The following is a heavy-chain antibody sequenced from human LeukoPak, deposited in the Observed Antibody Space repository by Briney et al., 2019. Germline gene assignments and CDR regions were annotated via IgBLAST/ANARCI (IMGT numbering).Heavy chain of an antibody. CDR2: ITPSDGA. D-gene: IGHD5-24*01. V-gene: IGHV1-2*02. Sequence: GASVKVSCKASGYTFIDYYLHWVRQAPGQGLEWMGWITPSDGANYAQKFQGRVTMTRDTSMSTAYMDLNRLTSDDTAVYFCARDRYGDGFAHFDYWGQGTLVTVSS. J-gene: IGHJ4*02. CDR3: ARDRYGDGFAHFDY. CDR1: GYTFIDYY.